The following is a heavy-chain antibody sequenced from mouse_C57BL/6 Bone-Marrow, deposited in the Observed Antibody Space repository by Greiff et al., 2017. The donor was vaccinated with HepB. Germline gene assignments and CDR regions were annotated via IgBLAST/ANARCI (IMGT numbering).Heavy chain of an antibody. CDR1: GFTFSSYG. CDR3: ASPLIATVVAVYAMDY. D-gene: IGHD1-1*01. Sequence: EVQRVESGGDLVKPGGSLKLSCAASGFTFSSYGMSWVRQTPDKRLEWVATISSGGSYNYYPDSVKGRFTISRDNAKNTLYRQMSSLKSEDTAIDYCASPLIATVVAVYAMDYWGQGTSVTVSS. J-gene: IGHJ4*01. CDR2: ISSGGSYN. V-gene: IGHV5-6*01.